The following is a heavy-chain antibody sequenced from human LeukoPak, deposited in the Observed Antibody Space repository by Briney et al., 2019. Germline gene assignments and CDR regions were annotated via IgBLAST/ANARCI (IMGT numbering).Heavy chain of an antibody. J-gene: IGHJ4*02. D-gene: IGHD3-22*01. V-gene: IGHV1-69*06. CDR1: GGTFSSYA. CDR2: IIPVFGTT. Sequence: ASVKVSCKASGGTFSSYAVSWVRLTPGQGLEWLGGIIPVFGTTTYAQKFQAKVTMTADKSTNTAYLEVSSLTSDDTAVYYCARCSPGDSSNFYAVLQYWGQGTQVTVST. CDR3: ARCSPGDSSNFYAVLQY.